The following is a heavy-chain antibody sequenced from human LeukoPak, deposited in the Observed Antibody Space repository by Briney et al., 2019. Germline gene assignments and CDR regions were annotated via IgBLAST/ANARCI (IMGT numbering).Heavy chain of an antibody. Sequence: PGGSLRLSCAASGFTFSNYRMNWVRQAPGKGLVWVSRINTDGRSTSYADSVKGRFTISRDNAKNTLYLQMNSLRAEDTAVYYCARGTSTACDYWGQGTLVTVSS. CDR1: GFTFSNYR. D-gene: IGHD2/OR15-2a*01. CDR2: INTDGRST. J-gene: IGHJ4*02. V-gene: IGHV3-74*01. CDR3: ARGTSTACDY.